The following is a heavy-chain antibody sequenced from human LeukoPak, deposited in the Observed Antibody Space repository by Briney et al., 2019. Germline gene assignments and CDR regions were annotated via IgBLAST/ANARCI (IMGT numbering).Heavy chain of an antibody. J-gene: IGHJ3*02. V-gene: IGHV3-9*03. Sequence: QSGGSLRLSCAASGFTFDDYAMHWVRRAPGKGLEWVSGISWNSGSIGYADSVKGRFTISRDNAKNSLYLQMNSLRAEDMALYYCAKDIREQILNAFDIWGQGTMVTVSS. CDR2: ISWNSGSI. CDR1: GFTFDDYA. D-gene: IGHD1/OR15-1a*01. CDR3: AKDIREQILNAFDI.